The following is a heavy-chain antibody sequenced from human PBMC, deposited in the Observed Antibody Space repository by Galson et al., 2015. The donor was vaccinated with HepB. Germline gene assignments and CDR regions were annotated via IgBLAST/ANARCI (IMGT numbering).Heavy chain of an antibody. CDR1: GFTFSSYA. J-gene: IGHJ4*02. CDR2: ISGSGGST. D-gene: IGHD2-2*02. CDR3: AKDRWLCSTSCYTRGTFDY. Sequence: SLRLSCAASGFTFSSYAMSWVRQAPGKGLEWVSAISGSGGSTYYADSVKGRFTISRDNSKNTLYLQMNSLRAEDTAVYYCAKDRWLCSTSCYTRGTFDYWGQGTLVAVSS. V-gene: IGHV3-23*01.